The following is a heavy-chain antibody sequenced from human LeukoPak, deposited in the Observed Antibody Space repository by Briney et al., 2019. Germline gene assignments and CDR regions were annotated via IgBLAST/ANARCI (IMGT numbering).Heavy chain of an antibody. CDR2: IYGSGASI. V-gene: IGHV3-23*01. Sequence: GGSLRLSCVASGFTFKNYVMNWVRQAPGKGLEWLATIYGSGASISYADSVKGRFTISRDNSNNTLYLQTNSLRAEDTAMYYCAKDLGWELPAEAYWGQGILVTVSS. J-gene: IGHJ4*02. CDR3: AKDLGWELPAEAY. D-gene: IGHD1-26*01. CDR1: GFTFKNYV.